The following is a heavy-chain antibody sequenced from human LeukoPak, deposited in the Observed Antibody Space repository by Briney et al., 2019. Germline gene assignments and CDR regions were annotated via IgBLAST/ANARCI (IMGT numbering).Heavy chain of an antibody. CDR2: IYYSGST. CDR3: AEDLEYVGFDWAP. V-gene: IGHV4-38-2*02. CDR1: GYSINSGYY. J-gene: IGHJ5*02. D-gene: IGHD5-12*01. Sequence: SETLSLTCTVSGYSINSGYYWSWIRQPPGKRLEWIGSIYYSGSTYSNPTLKSRLTISVDTSKNQISLNLTSVTAADAAVYYCAEDLEYVGFDWAPWGQGTLVTVSS.